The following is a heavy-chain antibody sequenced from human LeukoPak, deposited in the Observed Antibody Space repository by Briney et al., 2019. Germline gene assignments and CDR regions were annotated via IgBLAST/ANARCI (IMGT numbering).Heavy chain of an antibody. CDR2: IYYSGST. Sequence: SETLSLTCTVSGGSVNSGTYYWGWIRQPPGKGLEWIGSIYYSGSTYYNPSLKSRVTISVDTSKNQFSLKLGSVTAADTAVYYCARHGPYYGSGSWYYFDYWGQGTLVTVSS. V-gene: IGHV4-39*01. CDR1: GGSVNSGTYY. CDR3: ARHGPYYGSGSWYYFDY. D-gene: IGHD3-10*01. J-gene: IGHJ4*02.